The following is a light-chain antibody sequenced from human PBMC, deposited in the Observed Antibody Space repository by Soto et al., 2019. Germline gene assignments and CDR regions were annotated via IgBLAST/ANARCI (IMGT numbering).Light chain of an antibody. Sequence: QSALTQPPSVSGSPGQSVAISCTGTSSDVGGYNRVSWYQQAPGKAPKLLIYDVSNRPSGGSTRFSGSKSGNTASLTISGLQAEDEADYYGTSYASGSAYVFGPGTKLTVL. J-gene: IGLJ1*01. CDR1: SSDVGGYNR. CDR2: DVS. V-gene: IGLV2-18*02. CDR3: TSYASGSAYV.